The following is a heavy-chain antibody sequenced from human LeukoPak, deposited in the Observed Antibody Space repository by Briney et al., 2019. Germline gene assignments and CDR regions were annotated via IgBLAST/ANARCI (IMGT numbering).Heavy chain of an antibody. V-gene: IGHV3-23*01. Sequence: GGSLRLSCAASGFTFANYATSWVRQAPGRGLEWVSTIGGGANTYHADSVQGRFTISRDNSKNTLYLQMNSLRAEDTAVHYCAKGLGYSPATLYDYWGQGTLVTVSS. CDR1: GFTFANYA. CDR2: IGGGANT. CDR3: AKGLGYSPATLYDY. J-gene: IGHJ4*02. D-gene: IGHD3-22*01.